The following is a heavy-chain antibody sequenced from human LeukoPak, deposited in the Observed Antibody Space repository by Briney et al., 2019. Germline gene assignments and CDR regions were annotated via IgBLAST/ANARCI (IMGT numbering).Heavy chain of an antibody. CDR3: ASGTKGKNNVFLPVFYTPAMGYYYYGMDV. Sequence: ASVKVSCKASGYTFTSYGISWVRQAPGQGLEWMGWISAYNGNTNYAQKLQGRVTMTTDTSTSTAYMELRSLRSDDTAVYYCASGTKGKNNVFLPVFYTPAMGYYYYGMDVWGQGTRVAVPS. D-gene: IGHD3/OR15-3a*01. J-gene: IGHJ6*02. CDR2: ISAYNGNT. V-gene: IGHV1-18*01. CDR1: GYTFTSYG.